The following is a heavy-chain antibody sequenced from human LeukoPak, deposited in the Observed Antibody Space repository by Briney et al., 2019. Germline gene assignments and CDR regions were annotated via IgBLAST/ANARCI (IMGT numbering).Heavy chain of an antibody. D-gene: IGHD3-3*01. J-gene: IGHJ4*02. CDR1: GFTFSSYA. Sequence: GGSLRLSYAASGFTFSSYAMSWVRQAPGKGLEWVSGSGSGGTIYYADSVKGRFTISRDNSKNTLYLQMNSLRAEDTAVYYCAKDFWSGYYPNYWGQGTLVTVSS. CDR3: AKDFWSGYYPNY. CDR2: SGSGGTI. V-gene: IGHV3-23*01.